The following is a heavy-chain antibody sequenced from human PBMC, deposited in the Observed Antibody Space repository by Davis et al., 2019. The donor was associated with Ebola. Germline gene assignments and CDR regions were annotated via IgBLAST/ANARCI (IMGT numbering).Heavy chain of an antibody. CDR2: ISGSGGST. V-gene: IGHV3-23*01. J-gene: IGHJ4*02. D-gene: IGHD2-8*02. CDR1: GFTFSSYS. Sequence: GESLKISCAAPGFTFSSYSMNWVRQAPGKGLEWVSAISGSGGSTYYADSVKGRFTISRDNSKNTLYLQMNSLRAEDTAVYYCAKGGGYCTGGVCYTLDYWGQGTLVTVSS. CDR3: AKGGGYCTGGVCYTLDY.